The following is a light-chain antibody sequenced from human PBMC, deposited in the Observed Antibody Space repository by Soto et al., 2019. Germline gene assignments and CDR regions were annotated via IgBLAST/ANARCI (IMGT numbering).Light chain of an antibody. Sequence: QSALTQPASVSGSPGQSITISCTGTNSDVGGYNYVSWYQQHPGKAPKLMISEVSNRPSGVSNRFSGSKSGNTASLTISGLQAEDEADYYCSSYKTSSTYVFGTGTKVTVL. J-gene: IGLJ1*01. V-gene: IGLV2-14*01. CDR2: EVS. CDR1: NSDVGGYNY. CDR3: SSYKTSSTYV.